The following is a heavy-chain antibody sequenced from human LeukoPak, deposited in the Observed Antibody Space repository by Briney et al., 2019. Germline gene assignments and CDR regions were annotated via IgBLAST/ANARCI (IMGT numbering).Heavy chain of an antibody. CDR3: AKLDYYDSSGYYWAPPQSYYFDY. Sequence: SGGSLRLSCAAPGFTFVDYTMHWVRQAPGKGLEWVAFIRYDGSNKYYADSVKGRFTISRDNSKNTLYLQMNSLRAEDTAVYYCAKLDYYDSSGYYWAPPQSYYFDYWGQGTLVTVSS. CDR1: GFTFVDYT. J-gene: IGHJ4*02. D-gene: IGHD3-22*01. CDR2: IRYDGSNK. V-gene: IGHV3-30*02.